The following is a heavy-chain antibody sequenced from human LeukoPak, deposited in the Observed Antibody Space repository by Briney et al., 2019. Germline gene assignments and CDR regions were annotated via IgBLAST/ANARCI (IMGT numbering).Heavy chain of an antibody. CDR1: GFTFSSSW. CDR2: INSDGSST. CDR3: ARGTGYYVFDD. V-gene: IGHV3-74*01. Sequence: PVGSLRLSCVASGFTFSSSWMHWVRQVPGKGLVWVSRINSDGSSTNYAESVKGRFTISRDNAKNTLYLQMNSLRAEDTAVYYCARGTGYYVFDDWGEG. J-gene: IGHJ4*02. D-gene: IGHD3/OR15-3a*01.